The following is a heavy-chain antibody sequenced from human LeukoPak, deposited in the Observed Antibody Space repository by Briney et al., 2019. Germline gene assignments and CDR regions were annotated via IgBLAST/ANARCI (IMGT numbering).Heavy chain of an antibody. CDR3: ARQYISGQWYFDY. V-gene: IGHV3-23*01. D-gene: IGHD5-18*01. CDR2: ISDSGGST. Sequence: PGGSLRLSCAASGFTFSSYAMSWVRQAPGKGLEWVSAISDSGGSTYYADSVKGRFTISRDNSKNTLYLQMNSLIPEDTAVYYCARQYISGQWYFDYWGQGTLVTVSS. CDR1: GFTFSSYA. J-gene: IGHJ4*02.